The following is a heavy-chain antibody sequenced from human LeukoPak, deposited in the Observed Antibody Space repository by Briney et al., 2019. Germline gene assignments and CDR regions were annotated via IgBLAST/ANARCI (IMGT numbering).Heavy chain of an antibody. J-gene: IGHJ4*02. CDR2: IYYSGST. CDR3: AREGGFGVVTHFDY. Sequence: SGTLSLTCTVSGGSISSYCWSWIRQPPGKGLEWIGYIYYSGSTNYNPSLKSRFTISVDTSKNQFSLKLSSVTAADTAVYYCAREGGFGVVTHFDYWGQGTLVTVSS. CDR1: GGSISSYC. D-gene: IGHD3-3*01. V-gene: IGHV4-59*01.